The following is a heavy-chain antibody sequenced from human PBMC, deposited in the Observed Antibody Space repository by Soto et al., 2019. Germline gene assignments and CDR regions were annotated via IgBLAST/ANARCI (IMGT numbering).Heavy chain of an antibody. Sequence: SETLSLTCTVSGGSITSYYWSWIRQSPGKGLEWIGYIYYSGSTNYNPSLKSRVTISVDTSKNQFSLKLSSVTAADTAVYYCDRICQAFWSGYSGIDHWGQGTLVTVSA. CDR2: IYYSGST. J-gene: IGHJ4*02. CDR1: GGSITSYY. D-gene: IGHD3-3*01. CDR3: DRICQAFWSGYSGIDH. V-gene: IGHV4-59*01.